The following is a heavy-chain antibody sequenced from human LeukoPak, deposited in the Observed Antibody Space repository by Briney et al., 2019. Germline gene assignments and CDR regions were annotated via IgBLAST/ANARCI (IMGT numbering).Heavy chain of an antibody. V-gene: IGHV4-30-4*08. CDR1: GGSISSGAYY. D-gene: IGHD2-2*02. CDR2: IYYSGST. CDR3: ARGYCSSTSCYIDY. J-gene: IGHJ4*02. Sequence: PSQTLSLTCTVSGGSISSGAYYWSWIRPPPGKGLGWVGYIYYSGSTYYNPSLKSRVTISVDTSKNQFSLKLSSVTAADTAVYYCARGYCSSTSCYIDYWGQGTLVTVSS.